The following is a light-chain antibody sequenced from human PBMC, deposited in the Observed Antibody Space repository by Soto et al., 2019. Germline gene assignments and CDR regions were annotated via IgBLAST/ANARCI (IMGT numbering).Light chain of an antibody. J-gene: IGLJ2*01. CDR1: NSDVGGYDY. CDR3: TSYTTSSTLVV. Sequence: QSVLTQPASVSGSPGQSITLSCTGTNSDVGGYDYVSWYQQHPGKAPKLIIYEINNRPSGVSDRFSGSKSGNTASLTISGLQADDEADYYCTSYTTSSTLVVFGGGTKVTVL. V-gene: IGLV2-14*01. CDR2: EIN.